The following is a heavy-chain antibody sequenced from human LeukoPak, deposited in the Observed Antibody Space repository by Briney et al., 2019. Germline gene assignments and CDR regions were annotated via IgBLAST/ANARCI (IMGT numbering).Heavy chain of an antibody. CDR3: AVVPAAPWGYYYYYYMDV. CDR2: ISAYNGNT. J-gene: IGHJ6*03. Sequence: ASVKVSCKASGYTSTSYGISWVRQAPGQGLEWMGWISAYNGNTNYAQKLQGRVTMTTDTSTSTAYMELRSLRSDDTAVYYCAVVPAAPWGYYYYYYMDVWGKGTTVTVSS. CDR1: GYTSTSYG. D-gene: IGHD2-2*01. V-gene: IGHV1-18*01.